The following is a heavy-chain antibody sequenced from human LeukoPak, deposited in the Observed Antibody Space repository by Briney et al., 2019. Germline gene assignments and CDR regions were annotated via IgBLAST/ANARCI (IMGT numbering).Heavy chain of an antibody. CDR3: ARDWDSGSYYGAFDI. D-gene: IGHD1-26*01. CDR1: GGSISSYY. CDR2: IYYSGST. V-gene: IGHV4-59*01. Sequence: PSETLSLTCTVYGGSISSYYWSWIRQPPGKGLEWNGYIYYSGSTNYNPSLKSRVTISVDTSKNQCSLKLSSVTAADTAVYYCARDWDSGSYYGAFDIWGQGTMFTVSS. J-gene: IGHJ3*02.